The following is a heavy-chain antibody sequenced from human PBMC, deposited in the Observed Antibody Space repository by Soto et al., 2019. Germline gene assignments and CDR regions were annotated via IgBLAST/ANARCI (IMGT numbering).Heavy chain of an antibody. CDR3: AKQLYSSSSYVIDY. Sequence: PGGSLRLSCAVSGFTIRSYAMSWVRQAPGKGLEWVSAISDRGDTTHYADSVKGRFTISRDNSKNTLYLQMNSLRAEDTAVYYCAKQLYSSSSYVIDYWGQGTLVTVSS. CDR1: GFTIRSYA. V-gene: IGHV3-23*01. D-gene: IGHD6-6*01. J-gene: IGHJ4*02. CDR2: ISDRGDTT.